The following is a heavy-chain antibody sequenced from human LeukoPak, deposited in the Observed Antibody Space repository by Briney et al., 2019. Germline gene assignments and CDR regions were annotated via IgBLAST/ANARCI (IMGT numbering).Heavy chain of an antibody. CDR1: GFTFSGSS. J-gene: IGHJ4*02. Sequence: GGSLKLSCAASGFTFSGSSMHWVRQASGKGLEWVGRIRSKANNYATAYAASVKGRFNISRDDSKNTAYLQMNSLKTEDTAVYSCTTIASSGYWGQGTLVTVSS. CDR2: IRSKANNYAT. D-gene: IGHD3-10*01. CDR3: TTIASSGY. V-gene: IGHV3-73*01.